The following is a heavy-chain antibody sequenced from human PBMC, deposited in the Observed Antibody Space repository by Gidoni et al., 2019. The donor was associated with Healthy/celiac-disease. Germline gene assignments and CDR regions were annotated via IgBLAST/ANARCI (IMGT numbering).Heavy chain of an antibody. CDR1: GYSFTSYW. J-gene: IGHJ4*02. Sequence: EVQLVQSGAEVKKPGESLTISCKGSGYSFTSYWIGWVRHLPGKGLEWMGLTYPGDSDTRYRPSFQGQVTISADKSISTAYLQWSSLKASDTAMYYCARLRKVGATGLYYFDYWGQGTLVTVSS. D-gene: IGHD1-26*01. CDR2: TYPGDSDT. CDR3: ARLRKVGATGLYYFDY. V-gene: IGHV5-51*01.